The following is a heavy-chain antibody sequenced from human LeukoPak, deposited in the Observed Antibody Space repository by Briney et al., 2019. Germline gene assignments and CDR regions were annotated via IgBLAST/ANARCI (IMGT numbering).Heavy chain of an antibody. D-gene: IGHD1-26*01. CDR2: INKDESEK. J-gene: IGHJ4*02. CDR1: GFTFSSYG. CDR3: AREPGEGGSYFDY. V-gene: IGHV3-7*01. Sequence: PGGSLRLSCAASGFTFSSYGMSWVRQAPGKGLEWVANINKDESEKNFVDSVKGRFTISRDNAKNSLYLQMNSLRAEDTAVYYCAREPGEGGSYFDYWGQGTLVTVSS.